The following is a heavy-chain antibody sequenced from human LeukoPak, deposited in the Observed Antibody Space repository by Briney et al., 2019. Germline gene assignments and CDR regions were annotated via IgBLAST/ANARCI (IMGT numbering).Heavy chain of an antibody. CDR1: GFTFSSYA. CDR3: VSSGGLYNWFDP. V-gene: IGHV3-23*01. Sequence: GGSLRLSCAASGFTFSSYAMSWVRQAPGKGLEWVSAISGSGGSTYYADSVKGRFTISRDNAKNTLYLQMNSLRAEDTAVYYCVSSGGLYNWFDPWGQGTLVTVSS. D-gene: IGHD3-16*02. CDR2: ISGSGGST. J-gene: IGHJ5*02.